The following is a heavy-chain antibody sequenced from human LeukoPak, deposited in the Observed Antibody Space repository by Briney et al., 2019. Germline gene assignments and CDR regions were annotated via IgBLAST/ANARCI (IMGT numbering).Heavy chain of an antibody. CDR1: GSSISSSSYD. CDR3: ARGGIVGANNAFDI. V-gene: IGHV4-61*02. J-gene: IGHJ3*02. CDR2: MYTSGST. Sequence: TLSLTCTVSGSSISSSSYDWSWIRQPAGKGLEGIGRMYTSGSTNDKPSLKSRVTRSVDTSKTQFSLKLSSVTAADTAVYYCARGGIVGANNAFDIWGPGTMVTVSS. D-gene: IGHD1-26*01.